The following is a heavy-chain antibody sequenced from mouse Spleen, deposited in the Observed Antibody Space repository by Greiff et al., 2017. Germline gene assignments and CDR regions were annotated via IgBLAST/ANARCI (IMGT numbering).Heavy chain of an antibody. Sequence: EVKLVESGGGLVKPGGSLKLSCAASGFTFSSYTMSWVRQTPAKRLEWVATISSGGGNTYYPDSVKGRFTISRDNARNTLYLQMSSLRSEDTAMYYCARRLYYYDGPSFAYWGQGTLVTVSA. V-gene: IGHV5-9*04. D-gene: IGHD1-1*01. CDR2: ISSGGGNT. CDR1: GFTFSSYT. J-gene: IGHJ3*01. CDR3: ARRLYYYDGPSFAY.